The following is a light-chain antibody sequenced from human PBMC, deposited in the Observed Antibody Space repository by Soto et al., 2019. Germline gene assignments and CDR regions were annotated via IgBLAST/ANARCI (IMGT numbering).Light chain of an antibody. V-gene: IGKV1D-12*01. CDR1: PGISNW. CDR3: QQGNSFPFT. CDR2: GAS. J-gene: IGKJ3*01. Sequence: DIQMTQSPSSVSASVGDRVSITCRASPGISNWLAWYQQKPGRAPKLLIYGASSLQSGVSSRFSGSVSGTDFTLTISSLQPEDFATYYCQQGNSFPFTFGHGTKVDIK.